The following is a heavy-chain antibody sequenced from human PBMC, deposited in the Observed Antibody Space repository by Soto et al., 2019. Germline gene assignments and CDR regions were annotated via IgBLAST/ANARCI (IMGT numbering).Heavy chain of an antibody. CDR2: ISYDGSNK. D-gene: IGHD3-3*01. CDR3: AKENRAIFGVVTHFDS. Sequence: GGSLRLSCAASGFTFSSYGMHWVRQAPGKGLEWVAVISYDGSNKYYADSVKGRFTISRDNSKNTLYLQMNSLRAEDTAVYYCAKENRAIFGVVTHFDSWGQGTLVTV. V-gene: IGHV3-30*18. CDR1: GFTFSSYG. J-gene: IGHJ4*02.